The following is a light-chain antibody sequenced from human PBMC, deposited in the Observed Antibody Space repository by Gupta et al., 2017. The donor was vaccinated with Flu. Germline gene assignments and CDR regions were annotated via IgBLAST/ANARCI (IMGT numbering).Light chain of an antibody. J-gene: IGKJ1*01. CDR3: LQYNAFMRA. CDR1: QSVSHW. V-gene: IGKV1-5*03. Sequence: IQMTQSPSALSASVGDTVTISCRANQSVSHWLAWYQQKPGTVPKLLIYQASTLETGVPSRFSGSGSGTEFTLTISSLQREDFASYYCLQYNAFMRAFGQGTKVEIK. CDR2: QAS.